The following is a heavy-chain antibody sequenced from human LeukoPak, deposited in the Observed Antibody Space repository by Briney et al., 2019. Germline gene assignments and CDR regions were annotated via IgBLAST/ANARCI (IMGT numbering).Heavy chain of an antibody. V-gene: IGHV3-7*01. D-gene: IGHD4-11*01. CDR1: RFAFSNYW. Sequence: PGGSLRLSRAASRFAFSNYWMSWVRQAPGKGREWVANMNEDGSEKNYVDSVKGRFTISRDNAQDSLYLQMNSLRAEDTAVYYCARDRGYSNFDYWGQGTLLTVSS. J-gene: IGHJ4*02. CDR3: ARDRGYSNFDY. CDR2: MNEDGSEK.